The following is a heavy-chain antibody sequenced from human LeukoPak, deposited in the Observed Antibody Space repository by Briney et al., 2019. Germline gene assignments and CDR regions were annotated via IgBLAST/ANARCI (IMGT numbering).Heavy chain of an antibody. CDR1: GGTFNSYA. V-gene: IGHV1-69*05. CDR3: ARWHCSSTSCYPYFDY. Sequence: SVKVSCKASGGTFNSYAISWVRQAPGQGLEWMGGIIPIFGTANYAQKFQGRVTITTDESTSTAYMELSSLRSEDTAVYYCARWHCSSTSCYPYFDYWGQGTLVTVSS. CDR2: IIPIFGTA. J-gene: IGHJ4*02. D-gene: IGHD2-2*01.